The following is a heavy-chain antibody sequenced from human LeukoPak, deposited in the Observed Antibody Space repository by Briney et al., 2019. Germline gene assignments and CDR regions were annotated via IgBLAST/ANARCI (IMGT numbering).Heavy chain of an antibody. CDR3: ARLDILTGYYNDY. CDR2: VYTDGGTI. CDR1: GNIFTNYH. V-gene: IGHV1-46*01. J-gene: IGHJ4*02. Sequence: ASVKVSCKASGNIFTNYHLHWVRLAPGRGLEWMGAVYTDGGTITNTRSFQDRVTMTRDVSTRTVYMELSSLNSEDTAVYYCARLDILTGYYNDYWGQGTLVTVSS. D-gene: IGHD3-9*01.